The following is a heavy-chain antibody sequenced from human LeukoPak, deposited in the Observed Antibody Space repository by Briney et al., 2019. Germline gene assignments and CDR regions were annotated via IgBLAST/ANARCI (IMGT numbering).Heavy chain of an antibody. CDR1: GGTFSSYA. Sequence: SVKVSCKASGGTFSSYAISWVRQAPGQGLEWMGGIIPIFGTANYAQKFQGRATITTDESTSTAYMELSSLRSEDTAVYYCARDPYGDYVFDYWGQGTLVTVSS. CDR3: ARDPYGDYVFDY. V-gene: IGHV1-69*05. J-gene: IGHJ4*02. CDR2: IIPIFGTA. D-gene: IGHD4-17*01.